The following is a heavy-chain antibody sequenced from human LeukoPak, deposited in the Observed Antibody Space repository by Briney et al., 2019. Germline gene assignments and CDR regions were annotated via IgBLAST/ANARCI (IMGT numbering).Heavy chain of an antibody. CDR1: GFTFNIYS. CDR3: ARAYSSSWEAFDI. V-gene: IGHV3-21*01. Sequence: GGSLRLSCAASGFTFNIYSMNWVRQAPGKGLEWVSSISSSSSYIYYADSVKGRFTISRDNAKNSLYLQMNSLRAEDTAVYYCARAYSSSWEAFDIWGQGTMVTVSS. D-gene: IGHD6-6*01. J-gene: IGHJ3*02. CDR2: ISSSSSYI.